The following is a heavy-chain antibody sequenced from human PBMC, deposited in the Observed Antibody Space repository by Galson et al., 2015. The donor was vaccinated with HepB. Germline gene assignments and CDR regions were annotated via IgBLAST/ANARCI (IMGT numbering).Heavy chain of an antibody. D-gene: IGHD5-18*01. CDR2: IDPSDSYT. CDR3: ARHPGYTCGHHY. CDR1: GSSFTTYW. J-gene: IGHJ4*02. V-gene: IGHV5-10-1*01. Sequence: QSGAEVKKPGESLRISCKGSGSSFTTYWISWVRQMPGKGLEWMGRIDPSDSYTKYSPSFQGHVTISADKSISTAYLQWSSLKASDTAIYYCARHPGYTCGHHYWGQGTLVTVSS.